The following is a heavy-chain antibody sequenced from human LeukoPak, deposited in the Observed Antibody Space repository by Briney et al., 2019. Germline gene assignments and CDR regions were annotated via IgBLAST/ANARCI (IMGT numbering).Heavy chain of an antibody. D-gene: IGHD6-19*01. CDR1: GGSFSGYY. J-gene: IGHJ3*02. CDR2: INHSGST. V-gene: IGHV4-34*01. CDR3: ARDSGGIIDAFDI. Sequence: SETLSLTCAVYGGSFSGYYWSWIRQPPGKGLEWIGEINHSGSTNYNPSLKSRVTISVDTSKNQFSLKLSSVTAADTAVYYCARDSGGIIDAFDIWGQGTMVTVSS.